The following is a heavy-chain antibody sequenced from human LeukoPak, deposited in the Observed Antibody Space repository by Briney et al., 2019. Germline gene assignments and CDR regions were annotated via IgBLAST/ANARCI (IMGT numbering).Heavy chain of an antibody. CDR1: GGSISSYY. V-gene: IGHV4-59*01. J-gene: IGHJ3*02. D-gene: IGHD3-22*01. CDR2: IYYSGST. CDR3: ASNRGYYYDSTSAFDI. Sequence: PSETLSLTCTVSGGSISSYYWSWIRQPPGKGLEWIGDIYYSGSTNYNPSLKSRVTTSVDTSKNQFSLKLSSVTAADTAVYYCASNRGYYYDSTSAFDIWGQGTMVTVSS.